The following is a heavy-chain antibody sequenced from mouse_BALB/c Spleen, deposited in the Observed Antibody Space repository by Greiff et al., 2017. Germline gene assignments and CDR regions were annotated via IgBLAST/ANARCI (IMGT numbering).Heavy chain of an antibody. CDR2: ISSGSSTI. V-gene: IGHV5-17*02. CDR3: ARFYYDYDGAMDY. J-gene: IGHJ4*01. CDR1: GFTFSSFG. D-gene: IGHD2-4*01. Sequence: VQLKESGGGLVQPGGSRKLSCAASGFTFSSFGMHWVRQAPEKGLEWVAYISSGSSTIYYADTVKGRFTISRDNPKNTLFLQMTSLRSEDTAMYYCARFYYDYDGAMDYWGQGTSVTVSS.